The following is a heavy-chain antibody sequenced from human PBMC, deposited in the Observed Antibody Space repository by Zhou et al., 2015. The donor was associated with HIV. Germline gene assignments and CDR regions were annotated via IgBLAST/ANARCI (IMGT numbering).Heavy chain of an antibody. V-gene: IGHV3-30*18. CDR1: GFTFRGYG. J-gene: IGHJ4*02. Sequence: VQVVESGGGVVQPGRSLKLSCTASGFTFRGYGMHWVRQAPAKGLEWVAFISYDGSNTYYSDSVQGRFTISRDNSKNTLYLQLNSLRLEDTAVYYCANDGTPLGSYFDFWGQGTLVTVSS. CDR3: ANDGTPLGSYFDF. CDR2: ISYDGSNT. D-gene: IGHD3-10*01.